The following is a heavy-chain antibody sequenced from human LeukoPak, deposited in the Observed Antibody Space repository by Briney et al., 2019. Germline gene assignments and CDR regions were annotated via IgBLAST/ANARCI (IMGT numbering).Heavy chain of an antibody. Sequence: ASVKVSCKASGYTFTGYYMHWVRQAPGQGLEWMGWINPNSGGTNYAQKFQGWATMTRDTSISTAYMELSRLRSDDTAVYYCARDVSEMATITNYYYYGMDVWGQGTTVTVSS. CDR3: ARDVSEMATITNYYYYGMDV. J-gene: IGHJ6*02. V-gene: IGHV1-2*04. CDR2: INPNSGGT. D-gene: IGHD5-24*01. CDR1: GYTFTGYY.